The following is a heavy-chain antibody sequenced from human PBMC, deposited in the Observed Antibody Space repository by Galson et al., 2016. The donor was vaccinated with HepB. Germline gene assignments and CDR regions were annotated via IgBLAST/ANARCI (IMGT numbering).Heavy chain of an antibody. CDR3: ARQHPPLLSYYYYGMDV. J-gene: IGHJ6*02. V-gene: IGHV4-39*01. CDR2: MYFSGST. CDR1: GGSISSNTYY. Sequence: SETLSLTCSVSGGSISSNTYYWGWIRQPPGKGLEWIGSMYFSGSTYYNPSLKSRVTISVDTSKNQFSLKLSSVTAADTAVYYCARQHPPLLSYYYYGMDVWGQGITVTVSS.